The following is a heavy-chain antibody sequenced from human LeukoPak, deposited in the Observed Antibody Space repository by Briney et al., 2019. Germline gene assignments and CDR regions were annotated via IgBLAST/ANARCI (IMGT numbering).Heavy chain of an antibody. D-gene: IGHD7-27*01. CDR1: GGSISSGGYY. V-gene: IGHV4-31*03. J-gene: IGHJ4*02. Sequence: PSETLSLTCTVSGGSISSGGYYWSWIRQHPGKGLEWIGYIYYSGSTYYNPSLKSRVTISVDTSKNQFSLKLSSVTAADTAVYYCAREDWGLALDYWGQGTLVTVSS. CDR2: IYYSGST. CDR3: AREDWGLALDY.